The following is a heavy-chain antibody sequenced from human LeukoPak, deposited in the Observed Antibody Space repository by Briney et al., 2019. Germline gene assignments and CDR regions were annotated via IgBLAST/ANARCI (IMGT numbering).Heavy chain of an antibody. Sequence: GGSLRLSCEVSGSTFSNYEINWVRQAPGKGLEWISYISSSGSTIYYADSVKGRFTISRDNAKNSLYLQMNSLRAEDTAVYYCASRPYGFLGPFDYWGQGTLVTVSS. V-gene: IGHV3-48*03. J-gene: IGHJ4*02. CDR2: ISSSGSTI. CDR3: ASRPYGFLGPFDY. D-gene: IGHD3/OR15-3a*01. CDR1: GSTFSNYE.